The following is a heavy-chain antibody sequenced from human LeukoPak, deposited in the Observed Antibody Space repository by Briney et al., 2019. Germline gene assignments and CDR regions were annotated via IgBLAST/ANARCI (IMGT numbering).Heavy chain of an antibody. D-gene: IGHD3-3*01. J-gene: IGHJ4*02. V-gene: IGHV4-34*01. CDR2: ISHRGST. Sequence: SETLSLTCAVYGGSFNEYYWTWIRQPPGKGLEWIGEISHRGSTNFNPSLKRRLSMSVDTSKNRFSLNLTSVTAPDTAVYYCAKFYGSDGYYNYWGPGTLVTVSS. CDR1: GGSFNEYY. CDR3: AKFYGSDGYYNY.